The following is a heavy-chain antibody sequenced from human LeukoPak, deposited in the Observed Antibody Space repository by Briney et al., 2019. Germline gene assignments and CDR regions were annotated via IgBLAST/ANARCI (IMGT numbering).Heavy chain of an antibody. J-gene: IGHJ6*03. CDR2: IYHSGST. V-gene: IGHV4-38-2*01. Sequence: SETLSLTCAVSGYSISSGYYWGWVRQPPGKGLEWIGEIYHSGSTKYNPSLKSRVTISVDTSKNQFSLKLSSVTAADTAVYYCARGGTMIEGYYYMDVWGKGTTVTVSS. CDR1: GYSISSGYY. CDR3: ARGGTMIEGYYYMDV. D-gene: IGHD3-22*01.